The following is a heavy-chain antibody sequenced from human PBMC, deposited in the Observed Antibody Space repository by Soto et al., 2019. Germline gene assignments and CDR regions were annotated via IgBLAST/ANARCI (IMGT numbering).Heavy chain of an antibody. J-gene: IGHJ4*02. CDR3: AREDWIVGATGSFDY. V-gene: IGHV4-61*01. CDR1: GGSVSSGSYY. Sequence: TMSLTCTVSGGSVSSGSYYWSWIRQPPGKGLEWIGYIYYSGSTNYNPSLKSRVTISVDTSKNQFSLKLSSVTAADTAVYYCAREDWIVGATGSFDYWGQGTLVTVSS. D-gene: IGHD1-26*01. CDR2: IYYSGST.